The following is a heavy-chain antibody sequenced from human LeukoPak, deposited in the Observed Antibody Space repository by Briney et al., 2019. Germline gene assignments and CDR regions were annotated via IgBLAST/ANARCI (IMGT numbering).Heavy chain of an antibody. CDR3: AEHSGAHCNHGVCPSGMGFDP. D-gene: IGHD2-8*01. V-gene: IGHV4-39*01. Sequence: SETLSLTCTVSGGSISSSSYYWGLIRQHPGKGLEWIGTIDYRGSTYYNPSLKSRATISVDTSKNQFSLKLTSVTAADTGVYYCAEHSGAHCNHGVCPSGMGFDPWGQGTLVTVSS. J-gene: IGHJ5*02. CDR1: GGSISSSSYY. CDR2: IDYRGST.